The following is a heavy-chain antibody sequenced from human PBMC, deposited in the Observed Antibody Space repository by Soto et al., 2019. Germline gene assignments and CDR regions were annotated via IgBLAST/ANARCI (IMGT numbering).Heavy chain of an antibody. CDR2: ISSSGSTI. D-gene: IGHD5-12*01. CDR1: GFTFSSYE. J-gene: IGHJ6*02. CDR3: ARDTGGYSGYELQYYGMDV. Sequence: EVQLVESGGGLVQPGGSLRLSCAASGFTFSSYEMNWVRQAPGKGLEWVSYISSSGSTIYYADSVKGRFTISRDNAKNSLYLQMNSLRAEDTAVYYCARDTGGYSGYELQYYGMDVWGQGTTVTVSS. V-gene: IGHV3-48*03.